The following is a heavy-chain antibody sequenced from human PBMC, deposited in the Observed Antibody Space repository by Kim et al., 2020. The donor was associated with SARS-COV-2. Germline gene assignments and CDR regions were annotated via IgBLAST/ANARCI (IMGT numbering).Heavy chain of an antibody. J-gene: IGHJ6*04. Sequence: SETLSLTCTVSGGSISSGDYYWSWIRQPPGKGLEWIGYIYYSGSTYYNPSLKSRVTISVDTSKNQFSLKLSSVTAADTAVYYCARARSSGWYAPPVPGYYGMDVWGEGATVTVSS. D-gene: IGHD6-13*01. CDR3: ARARSSGWYAPPVPGYYGMDV. V-gene: IGHV4-30-4*01. CDR2: IYYSGST. CDR1: GGSISSGDYY.